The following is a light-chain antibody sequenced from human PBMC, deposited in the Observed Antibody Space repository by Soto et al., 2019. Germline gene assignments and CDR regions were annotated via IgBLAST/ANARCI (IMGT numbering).Light chain of an antibody. CDR3: QQVDVYPST. CDR2: AAS. Sequence: IKLTQSPSSLSASVGDRVTIPCRASQGISSFLAWYQQKPGKAPNLLIYAASTLQSGVPSRFSGGGSGTDFTLTIDRLQPEDFATYYCQQVDVYPSTFGGGTKVDIK. CDR1: QGISSF. J-gene: IGKJ4*01. V-gene: IGKV1-9*01.